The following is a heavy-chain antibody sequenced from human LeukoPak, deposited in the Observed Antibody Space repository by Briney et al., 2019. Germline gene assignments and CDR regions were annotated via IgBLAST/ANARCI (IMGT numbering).Heavy chain of an antibody. J-gene: IGHJ4*02. CDR2: IYYSGST. CDR3: ARHSSSWYQMGYFDY. CDR1: GGSISSGGYY. Sequence: SETLSLTCTVSGGSISSGGYYWSWIRQHPGKGLEWIGYIYYSGSTNYNPSLKSRVTISVDTSKNQFSLKLSSVTAADTAVYYCARHSSSWYQMGYFDYWGQGTLVTVSS. D-gene: IGHD6-13*01. V-gene: IGHV4-61*08.